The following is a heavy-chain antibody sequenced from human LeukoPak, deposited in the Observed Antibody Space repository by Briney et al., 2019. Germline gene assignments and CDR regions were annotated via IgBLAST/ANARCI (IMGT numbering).Heavy chain of an antibody. Sequence: ASVKVSCKSSGYMFTSHGIHWLRQAPGQGLEWMGWISAQNGNTNYMQQFLGRITMTRDTSATTAYTELRSLKSDDTAVYYCARESNGGYGFDYWGQGTPVTVSS. D-gene: IGHD5-12*01. J-gene: IGHJ4*02. V-gene: IGHV1-18*01. CDR3: ARESNGGYGFDY. CDR2: ISAQNGNT. CDR1: GYMFTSHG.